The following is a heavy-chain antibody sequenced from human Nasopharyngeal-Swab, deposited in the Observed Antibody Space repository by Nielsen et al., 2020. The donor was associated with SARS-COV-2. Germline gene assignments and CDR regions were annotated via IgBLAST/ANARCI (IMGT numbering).Heavy chain of an antibody. Sequence: GGSLRLSCAASGFTFSRFSLTWVRQAPGKGLEWVSYISSSSDLIYYADSVKGRFTISRDNAKNSLYLQMNSLRDEDTAVYYCARDPNDSGSYEGYFEYWGQGSLVTVSS. J-gene: IGHJ4*02. D-gene: IGHD1-26*01. CDR1: GFTFSRFS. CDR2: ISSSSDLI. V-gene: IGHV3-48*02. CDR3: ARDPNDSGSYEGYFEY.